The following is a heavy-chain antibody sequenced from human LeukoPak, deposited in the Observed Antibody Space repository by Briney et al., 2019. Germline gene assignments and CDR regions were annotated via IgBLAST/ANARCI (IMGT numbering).Heavy chain of an antibody. V-gene: IGHV3-30*18. J-gene: IGHJ4*02. Sequence: GGSLRLSCAASGFTFSSYGMHWVRQAPGKGLEWVAVISYDGSNKYYADSVKGRFTISRDNSKNTLYLQMNSLRAEDTAVYYCAKDHKLPHIVVVTAIDYWGQGTLVTVSS. CDR1: GFTFSSYG. CDR3: AKDHKLPHIVVVTAIDY. D-gene: IGHD2-21*02. CDR2: ISYDGSNK.